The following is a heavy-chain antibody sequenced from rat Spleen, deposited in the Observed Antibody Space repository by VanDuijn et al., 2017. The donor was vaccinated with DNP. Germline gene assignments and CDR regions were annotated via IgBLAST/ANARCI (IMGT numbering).Heavy chain of an antibody. CDR2: ISYSGRT. J-gene: IGHJ4*01. CDR3: ARHGTTGISYAMDA. Sequence: EVQLQESGPGLVKPSQSLSLTCSVTGHSITSNYWGWIRKFPGNKMEWIGHISYSGRTTYNPSLKSRISITRDTSKNQFFLQVNSVTTEDTATYYCARHGTTGISYAMDAWGQGTSVTVSS. V-gene: IGHV3-1*01. CDR1: GHSITSNY. D-gene: IGHD1-9*01.